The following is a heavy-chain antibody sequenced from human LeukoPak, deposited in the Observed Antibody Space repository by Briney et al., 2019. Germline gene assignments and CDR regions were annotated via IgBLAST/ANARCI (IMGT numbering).Heavy chain of an antibody. CDR2: VSVSGDIS. J-gene: IGHJ4*02. CDR1: GFTFSSFA. V-gene: IGHV3-23*01. CDR3: AKRSRTVTTIDS. Sequence: GRSLRLSCAASGFTFSSFAMSWVRQAPEKGLEWVSAVSVSGDISYYADSVKGRFTISRDNSKNTLYLQMNSLRAEDTALYYCAKRSRTVTTIDSWGRGTLVTVSS. D-gene: IGHD4-11*01.